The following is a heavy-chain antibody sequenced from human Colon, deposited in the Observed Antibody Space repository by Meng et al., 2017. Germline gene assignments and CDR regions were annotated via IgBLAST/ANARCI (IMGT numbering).Heavy chain of an antibody. D-gene: IGHD5-12*01. J-gene: IGHJ4*02. Sequence: GESLKISCEASGFTFSSNGMHWVRQAPGKGLEWVSSISSSSSYIYYADSVKGRFTISRDNAKNSLYLQMNSLRAEDTAVYYCARGSGYAMDWGQGTLVTVSS. V-gene: IGHV3-21*01. CDR2: ISSSSSYI. CDR1: GFTFSSNG. CDR3: ARGSGYAMD.